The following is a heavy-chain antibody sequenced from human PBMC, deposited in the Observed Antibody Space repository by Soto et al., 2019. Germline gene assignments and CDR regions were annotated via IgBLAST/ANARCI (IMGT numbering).Heavy chain of an antibody. J-gene: IGHJ6*03. Sequence: SVKVSCKASGGTFSSYAISWVRQAPGQGLEWMGWIIPNFGTANYAQKFQGRVTMTRNNSTSTAYMELSSLRSEDTAVYYCARGSSSGWSVTAYYYYYMDVWGKGTTVTVSS. CDR2: IIPNFGTA. CDR1: GGTFSSYA. D-gene: IGHD6-19*01. CDR3: ARGSSSGWSVTAYYYYYMDV. V-gene: IGHV1-69*05.